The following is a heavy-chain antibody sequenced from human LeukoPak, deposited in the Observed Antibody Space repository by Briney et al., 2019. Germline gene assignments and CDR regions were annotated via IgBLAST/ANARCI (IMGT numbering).Heavy chain of an antibody. V-gene: IGHV4-34*01. Sequence: SETLSLTCAVYGGSFSGYYWSWIRQPPGKGLEWIGEINHSGSINYNPSLKSRVTISVDTSKNQFSLKLSSVTAADTAVYYCARGGAVYDYVWGSYRYPDYWGQGTLVTVSS. D-gene: IGHD3-16*02. CDR1: GGSFSGYY. J-gene: IGHJ4*02. CDR2: INHSGSI. CDR3: ARGGAVYDYVWGSYRYPDY.